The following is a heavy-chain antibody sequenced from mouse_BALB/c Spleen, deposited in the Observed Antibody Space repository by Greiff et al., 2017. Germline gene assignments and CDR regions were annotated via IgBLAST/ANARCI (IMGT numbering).Heavy chain of an antibody. Sequence: EVKLVESGGGLVQPGGSLRLSCATSGFTFTDYYMSWVRQPPGKALEWLGFIRNKANGYTTEYSASVKGRFTISRDNSQSILYLQMNTLRAEDSATYYCARAPYGYCFAYWGQGTLVTVSA. CDR2: IRNKANGYTT. V-gene: IGHV7-3*02. D-gene: IGHD2-2*01. CDR1: GFTFTDYY. CDR3: ARAPYGYCFAY. J-gene: IGHJ3*01.